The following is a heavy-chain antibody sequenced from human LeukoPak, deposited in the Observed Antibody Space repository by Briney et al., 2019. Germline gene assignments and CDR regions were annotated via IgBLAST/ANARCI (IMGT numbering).Heavy chain of an antibody. CDR2: IVAGSGNT. Sequence: TSVKVSCKASGFTFTSSAVQWLRQARGQRLEWIGWIVAGSGNTNYAQKFQERVTLPRKMYTSLVYMELSSLRSEDTAVYYCAAEAAYYYDSRDAFDVWGQGTMVSVSS. V-gene: IGHV1-58*01. CDR1: GFTFTSSA. CDR3: AAEAAYYYDSRDAFDV. J-gene: IGHJ3*01. D-gene: IGHD3-22*01.